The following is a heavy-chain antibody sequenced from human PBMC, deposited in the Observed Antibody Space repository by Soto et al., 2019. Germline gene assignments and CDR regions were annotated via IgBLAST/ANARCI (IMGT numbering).Heavy chain of an antibody. CDR1: GFSVSDYA. D-gene: IGHD5-12*01. J-gene: IGHJ5*02. Sequence: PGGSLRLSCAASGFSVSDYAIAWVRQAPGKGLEWVSSLSGSETMRQADSVKGRFTISRDNSKNTVYLQMNNLRVEDTALYYCTKSPRVATVFRWGLDPWGQGTLVTVS. V-gene: IGHV3-23*01. CDR3: TKSPRVATVFRWGLDP. CDR2: LSGSETM.